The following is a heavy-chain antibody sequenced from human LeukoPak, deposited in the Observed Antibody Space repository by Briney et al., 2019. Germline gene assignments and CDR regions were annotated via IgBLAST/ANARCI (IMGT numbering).Heavy chain of an antibody. CDR3: ARRRYSSSSVTFYYYYGMDV. Sequence: GESLKISCKGSGYSFTSYWISWVRQMPGKGLEWMGRIDPSDSYTNYNPSFQGHVTISADKSVSTAYLQWSSLKASDTAVYFCARRRYSSSSVTFYYYYGMDVWGQGTTVTVSS. D-gene: IGHD6-6*01. J-gene: IGHJ6*02. CDR2: IDPSDSYT. V-gene: IGHV5-10-1*01. CDR1: GYSFTSYW.